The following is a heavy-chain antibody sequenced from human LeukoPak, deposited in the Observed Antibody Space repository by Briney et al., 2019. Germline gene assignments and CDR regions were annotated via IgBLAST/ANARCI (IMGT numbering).Heavy chain of an antibody. D-gene: IGHD3-16*02. CDR3: ARDRGELSTYYYYYYGMDV. J-gene: IGHJ6*02. Sequence: GGSLRLSCVASGFPFSSYWMTWVRQAPGKGLEWVANIKQDGSKKSYVDSVKGRFTISRDNAKNSLYLQMNSLRAEDTAVYYCARDRGELSTYYYYYYGMDVWGQGTTVTVSS. CDR1: GFPFSSYW. CDR2: IKQDGSKK. V-gene: IGHV3-7*01.